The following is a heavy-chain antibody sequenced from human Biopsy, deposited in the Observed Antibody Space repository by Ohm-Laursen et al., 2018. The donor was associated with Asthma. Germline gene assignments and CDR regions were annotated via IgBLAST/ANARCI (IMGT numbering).Heavy chain of an antibody. D-gene: IGHD3-22*01. Sequence: SLRLSCAASGFTFDDYAMHWVRQAPGKGLEWVSVIYSGGGTYYADSVQGRVTISRDYSKNTLYLQMHSLRAEDTAVYYCARGDSSNWSHYYFDYWGQGTLVTVSS. V-gene: IGHV3-53*01. CDR1: GFTFDDYA. CDR3: ARGDSSNWSHYYFDY. J-gene: IGHJ4*02. CDR2: IYSGGGT.